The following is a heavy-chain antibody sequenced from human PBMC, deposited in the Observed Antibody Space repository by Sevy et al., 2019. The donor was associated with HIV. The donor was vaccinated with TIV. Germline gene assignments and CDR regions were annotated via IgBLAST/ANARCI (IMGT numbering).Heavy chain of an antibody. D-gene: IGHD3-22*01. J-gene: IGHJ4*02. V-gene: IGHV1-24*01. Sequence: ASVKVSCRVSGYTLTEFAMHWVRQAPGKGLEWMGTFDPEDDERMYAQMFQGRVTLTEDTSTDTAYMELSSLRSEDTAVYYCATTKDYYERSAYPVDYWGQGTLVTVSS. CDR2: FDPEDDER. CDR1: GYTLTEFA. CDR3: ATTKDYYERSAYPVDY.